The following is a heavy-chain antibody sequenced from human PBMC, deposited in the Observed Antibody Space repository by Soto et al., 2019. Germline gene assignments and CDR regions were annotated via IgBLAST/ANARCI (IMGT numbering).Heavy chain of an antibody. D-gene: IGHD3-22*01. CDR1: GYTFTSYA. Sequence: ASVNVSCKASGYTFTSYAMHWVRQAPGQRLEWMGWINAGNGNTKYSQKFQGRVTITRDTSASTAYMELSSLRSEDTAVYYCARDTYYYDSSGYYVYFDYWGQGTLVTVSS. CDR3: ARDTYYYDSSGYYVYFDY. J-gene: IGHJ4*02. V-gene: IGHV1-3*01. CDR2: INAGNGNT.